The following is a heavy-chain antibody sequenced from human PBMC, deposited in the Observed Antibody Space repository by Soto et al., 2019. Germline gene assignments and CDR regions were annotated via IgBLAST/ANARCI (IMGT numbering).Heavy chain of an antibody. J-gene: IGHJ5*02. CDR2: IKQDGSEK. CDR1: GFTFSSYW. CDR3: ASTYCSSTSCYAPWFDP. V-gene: IGHV3-7*01. Sequence: GGSLRLSCAASGFTFSSYWMSWVRQAPGKGLEWVANIKQDGSEKYYVDSVKGRFTISRDNAKNSLYLQMNSLRAEDTAVYYCASTYCSSTSCYAPWFDPWGQGTLVTVSS. D-gene: IGHD2-2*01.